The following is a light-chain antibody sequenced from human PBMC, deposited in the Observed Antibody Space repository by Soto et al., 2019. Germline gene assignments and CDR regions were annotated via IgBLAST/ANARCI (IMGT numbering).Light chain of an antibody. CDR2: DAY. CDR1: QRVRSN. Sequence: EIVMTQSPATLSLSQGERATLSCRASQRVRSNLAWYQQKPGQAPRLLIYDAYTWATGIPAMFSGSGSGTDFTLTISNLQSEDFSIYFCQQYNDWPLTFGGGTKVEF. J-gene: IGKJ4*01. V-gene: IGKV3-15*01. CDR3: QQYNDWPLT.